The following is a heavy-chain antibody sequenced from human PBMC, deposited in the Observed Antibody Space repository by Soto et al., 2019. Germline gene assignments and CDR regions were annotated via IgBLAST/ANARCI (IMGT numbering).Heavy chain of an antibody. CDR3: TTDDPINKY. J-gene: IGHJ4*02. CDR1: GFTFSNAW. Sequence: GGSLRLYCAASGFTFSNAWMSWVRQAPGKGLEWVGRIKSKTNGGTTDYAAPVKGRFAISRDDSKNTLYLQMNSLKTEDAAVYYCTTDDPINKYWGQGTLVTVSS. V-gene: IGHV3-15*01. CDR2: IKSKTNGGTT.